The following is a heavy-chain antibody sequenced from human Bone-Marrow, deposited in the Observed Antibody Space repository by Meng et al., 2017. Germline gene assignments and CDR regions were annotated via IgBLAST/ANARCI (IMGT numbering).Heavy chain of an antibody. J-gene: IGHJ4*02. CDR3: ARKRSGWGYYFDY. V-gene: IGHV3-7*01. CDR2: IKQDGSEK. Sequence: GESLKISCAASGFTFSSYWMSWVRQAPGKGLEWVANIKQDGSEKYYVDSVKGRFTISRDNAKNSLYLQMNSLRAEDTAVYYCARKRSGWGYYFDYWGQGTLVTVSS. D-gene: IGHD6-19*01. CDR1: GFTFSSYW.